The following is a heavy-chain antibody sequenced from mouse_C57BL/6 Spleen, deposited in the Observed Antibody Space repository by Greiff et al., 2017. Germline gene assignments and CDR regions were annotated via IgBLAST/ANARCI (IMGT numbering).Heavy chain of an antibody. CDR3: ARGAYYSNLYYAMDY. D-gene: IGHD2-5*01. CDR2: IYPGDGDT. CDR1: GYAFSSSW. Sequence: QVQLQQSGPELVKPGASVKISCKASGYAFSSSWMNWVKQRPGKGLEWIGRIYPGDGDTNYNGKFKGKATLTADKSSSTAYMQLSSLTSEDSAVYFCARGAYYSNLYYAMDYWGQGTSVTVSS. J-gene: IGHJ4*01. V-gene: IGHV1-82*01.